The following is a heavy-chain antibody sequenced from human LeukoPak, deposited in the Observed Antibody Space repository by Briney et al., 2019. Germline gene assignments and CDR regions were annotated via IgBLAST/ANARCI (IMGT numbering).Heavy chain of an antibody. D-gene: IGHD3-3*01. Sequence: GGSLRLSCAASGFTFGTFWMSWVRQAPGKGLEWVANIKQDGSEKKYVDSVKGRFTISRDNAKNSLSLQMNSLRAEDTALYYCARDDRRGILEWFASDYWGQGTLVTVSS. J-gene: IGHJ4*02. V-gene: IGHV3-7*03. CDR2: IKQDGSEK. CDR1: GFTFGTFW. CDR3: ARDDRRGILEWFASDY.